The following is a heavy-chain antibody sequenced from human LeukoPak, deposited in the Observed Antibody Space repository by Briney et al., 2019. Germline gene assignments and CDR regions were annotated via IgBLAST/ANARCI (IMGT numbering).Heavy chain of an antibody. CDR1: GFIFSSYS. CDR3: AKAASSSWPSYYYGMDV. D-gene: IGHD6-13*01. CDR2: ITGSGGNT. J-gene: IGHJ6*02. V-gene: IGHV3-23*01. Sequence: GGSLRLFCAASGFIFSSYSMSWVRQAPGKGLEWVSVITGSGGNTYYADSVKGRFTISKDNSKNTVYLQMSSLRVDDTAVYYCAKAASSSWPSYYYGMDVWGQGTTVTVSS.